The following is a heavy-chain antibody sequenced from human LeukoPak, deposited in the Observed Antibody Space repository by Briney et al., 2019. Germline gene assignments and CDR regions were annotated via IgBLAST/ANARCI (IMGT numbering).Heavy chain of an antibody. V-gene: IGHV4-38-2*02. CDR2: IYHSGST. Sequence: NSSETLSLTCTVSGGSISSYYWSWIRQPPGKGLEWIGSIYHSGSTYYNPSLKSRVTISVDTSKNQFSLKLSSVTAADTAVYYCARGSSSPLYFDYWGQGTLVTVSS. CDR3: ARGSSSPLYFDY. CDR1: GGSISSYY. J-gene: IGHJ4*02. D-gene: IGHD6-6*01.